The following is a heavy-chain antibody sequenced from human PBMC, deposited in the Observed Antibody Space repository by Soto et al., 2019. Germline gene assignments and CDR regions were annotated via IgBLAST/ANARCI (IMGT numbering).Heavy chain of an antibody. Sequence: QVQLVQSGAEVKKPGSSVKVSCKTSGGTFSSYAISWVRQAPGQGLEWMGGIVPFIDTTNYAQSFQGRVTINADTSTITVHMELSGLRSEDTGVYYCARGSFSSSWRFDYWGQGTLVNVSS. V-gene: IGHV1-69*06. D-gene: IGHD6-13*01. J-gene: IGHJ4*02. CDR1: GGTFSSYA. CDR3: ARGSFSSSWRFDY. CDR2: IVPFIDTT.